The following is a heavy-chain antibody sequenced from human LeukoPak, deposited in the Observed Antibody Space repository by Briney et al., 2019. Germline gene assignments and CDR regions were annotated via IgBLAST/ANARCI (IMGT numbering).Heavy chain of an antibody. D-gene: IGHD5-24*01. CDR3: TRIDGYNFSPYDY. Sequence: SGGSLRLSCAASGFTFNNYWMSWVRQAPGKGLEWVANIHQHGSEKYYVDSVKGRFTISRDNTKNSLYLQMNSLRAEDTAVYYCTRIDGYNFSPYDYWGQGTLVTVSS. CDR1: GFTFNNYW. V-gene: IGHV3-7*01. J-gene: IGHJ4*02. CDR2: IHQHGSEK.